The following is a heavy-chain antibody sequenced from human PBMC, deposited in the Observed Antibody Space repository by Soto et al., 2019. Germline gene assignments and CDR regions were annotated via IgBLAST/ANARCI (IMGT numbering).Heavy chain of an antibody. J-gene: IGHJ4*02. V-gene: IGHV4-59*01. CDR2: IHYSGST. CDR1: GGSISSYY. Sequence: SETLSLTCTVSGGSISSYYWSWIRQPPGKGLEWIGYIHYSGSTNYNPSLKSRVTISVDTSKNQFSLKLSSVTAADTAVYYCASGTTWSGFDYWGQGTLVTVSS. CDR3: ASGTTWSGFDY. D-gene: IGHD3-3*01.